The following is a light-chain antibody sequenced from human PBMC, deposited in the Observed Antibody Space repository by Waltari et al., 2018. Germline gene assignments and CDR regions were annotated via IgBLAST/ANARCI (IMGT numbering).Light chain of an antibody. CDR3: QSSDSSNTHVC. CDR2: KDT. J-gene: IGLJ2*01. Sequence: SSELTQPPSVSVSPGQTASISCSGDTLPNQFLHWYQQKAVQAPVLVMYKDTERPSGIPERFSGSTAGTIVTLSNSGVQAEDEADYYCQSSDSSNTHVCFGGGTKLTVL. CDR1: TLPNQF. V-gene: IGLV3-25*03.